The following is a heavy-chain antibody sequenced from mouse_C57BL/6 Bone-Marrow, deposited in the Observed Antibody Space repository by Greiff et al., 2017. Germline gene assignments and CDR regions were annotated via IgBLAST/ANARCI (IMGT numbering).Heavy chain of an antibody. CDR2: ISDGGSYT. Sequence: EVQLVESGGGLVQPGGSLKLSCAASGFTFSSYAMSWVRQTPEKRLEWVATISDGGSYTYYPDNVKGRFTISRDNAKNNLYLQMSHLKSEDTAMYYCARDAYYYGSSLYFDYWGQGTTLTVSS. J-gene: IGHJ2*01. D-gene: IGHD1-1*01. CDR3: ARDAYYYGSSLYFDY. V-gene: IGHV5-4*01. CDR1: GFTFSSYA.